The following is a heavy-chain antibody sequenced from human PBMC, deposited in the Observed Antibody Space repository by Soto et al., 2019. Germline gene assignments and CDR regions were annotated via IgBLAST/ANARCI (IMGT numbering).Heavy chain of an antibody. Sequence: ASVKVSCKASGYTFTSYAMHWVRQAPGQRLEWMGWINAGNGNTKYSQKFQGRVTITRDTSASTAYMELSSLRSEDTAVYYCARVMIMITFGGVNDAFDIWGQGTMVTVSS. D-gene: IGHD3-16*01. V-gene: IGHV1-3*01. J-gene: IGHJ3*02. CDR2: INAGNGNT. CDR3: ARVMIMITFGGVNDAFDI. CDR1: GYTFTSYA.